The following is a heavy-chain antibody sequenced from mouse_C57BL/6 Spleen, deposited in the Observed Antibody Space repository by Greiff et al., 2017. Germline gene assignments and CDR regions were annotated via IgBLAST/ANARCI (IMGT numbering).Heavy chain of an antibody. V-gene: IGHV1-18*01. Sequence: EVQLQQSGPELVKPGASVKIPCKASGYTFTDYNMDWVKQSHGKSLEWIGDINPNNGGTIYNQKFKGKATLTVDKSSSTAYMELRSLTSEDTAVYYCARSRTTVVAFDDWGQGTTLTVSS. D-gene: IGHD1-1*01. CDR3: ARSRTTVVAFDD. CDR1: GYTFTDYN. CDR2: INPNNGGT. J-gene: IGHJ2*01.